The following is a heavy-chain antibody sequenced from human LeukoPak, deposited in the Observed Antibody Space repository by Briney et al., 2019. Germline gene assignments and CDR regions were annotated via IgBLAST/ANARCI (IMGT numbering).Heavy chain of an antibody. V-gene: IGHV4-59*08. CDR2: IDYSGST. CDR1: GGSISSYY. Sequence: SETLSLTCTVSGGSISSYYWSWIRHPPGKRLECIGYIDYSGSTHYNPSLESRVTISVDASKNQFSLKLSSVTAADTAVYYCASITVDTVMVYFDYWGQGTLVTVSS. D-gene: IGHD5-18*01. J-gene: IGHJ4*02. CDR3: ASITVDTVMVYFDY.